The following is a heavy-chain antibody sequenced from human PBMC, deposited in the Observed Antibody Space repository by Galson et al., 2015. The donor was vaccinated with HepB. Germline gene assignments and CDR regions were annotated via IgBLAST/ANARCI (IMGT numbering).Heavy chain of an antibody. CDR2: ISYDGNRT. D-gene: IGHD2/OR15-2a*01. V-gene: IGHV3-30*03. CDR3: AREVSPYFFSKGMDV. J-gene: IGHJ6*02. CDR1: ASTFRISD. Sequence: SLRLSCAVSASTFRISDMYWVRQAPGKGLEWVGIISYDGNRTFYADSVKGRFTISRDNSENTLYLQMNSLRPEDAAVYYCAREVSPYFFSKGMDVWGQGTTVTVSS.